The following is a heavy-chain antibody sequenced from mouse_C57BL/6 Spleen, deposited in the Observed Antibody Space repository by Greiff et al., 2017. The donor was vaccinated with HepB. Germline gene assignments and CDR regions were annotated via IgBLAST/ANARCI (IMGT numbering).Heavy chain of an antibody. D-gene: IGHD1-1*01. CDR1: GFTFSSYA. CDR3: ASGGIITTVVATPYYFDY. Sequence: DVKLVESGGGLVKPGGSLKLSCAASGFTFSSYAMSWVRQTPEKRLEWVATISDGGSYTYYPDNVKGRFTISRDNAKNNLYLQMSHLKSEDTAMYYCASGGIITTVVATPYYFDYWGQGTTLTVSS. CDR2: ISDGGSYT. J-gene: IGHJ2*01. V-gene: IGHV5-4*03.